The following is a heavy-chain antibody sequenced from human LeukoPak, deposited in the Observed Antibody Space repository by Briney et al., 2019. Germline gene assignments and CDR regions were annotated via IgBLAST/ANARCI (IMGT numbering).Heavy chain of an antibody. V-gene: IGHV4-30-4*01. CDR3: ARGGYDSSGYHYYYMDV. CDR1: GGSISSGDYY. Sequence: SETLSLTCTVSGGSISSGDYYWSWIRQPPGKGLEWIGYIYYSGSTYYNPSLKSRVTISVDTSKNQFSLKLSSVTAADTAVYYCARGGYDSSGYHYYYMDVWGKGTTVTVSS. CDR2: IYYSGST. D-gene: IGHD3-22*01. J-gene: IGHJ6*03.